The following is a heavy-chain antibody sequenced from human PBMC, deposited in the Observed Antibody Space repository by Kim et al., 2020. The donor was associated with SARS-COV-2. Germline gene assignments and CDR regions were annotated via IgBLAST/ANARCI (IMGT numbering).Heavy chain of an antibody. J-gene: IGHJ5*02. D-gene: IGHD6-19*01. CDR3: ARGKGAAVAGYNWFDP. Sequence: LKSRVTISVDKSKNQFSLKLSSVTAADTAVYYCARGKGAAVAGYNWFDPWGQGTLVTVSS. V-gene: IGHV4-4*02.